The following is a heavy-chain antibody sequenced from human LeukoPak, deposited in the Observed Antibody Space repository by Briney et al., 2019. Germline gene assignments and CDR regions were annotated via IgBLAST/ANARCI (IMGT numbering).Heavy chain of an antibody. CDR3: ARDGGYSGITKSAFDI. CDR2: ISYDGSNK. CDR1: GFTFSSYA. D-gene: IGHD1-26*01. V-gene: IGHV3-30-3*01. J-gene: IGHJ3*02. Sequence: GGSLRLSCAASGFTFSSYAMHWVRQAPGKGLEWVAVISYDGSNKYYADSVKGRFTISRDNSKNTLYLQMNSLRAEDTAVYYCARDGGYSGITKSAFDIWGQGTMVTVSS.